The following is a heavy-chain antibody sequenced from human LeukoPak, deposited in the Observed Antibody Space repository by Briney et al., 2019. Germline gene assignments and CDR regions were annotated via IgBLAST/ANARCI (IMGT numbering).Heavy chain of an antibody. CDR1: GYTFTGYY. CDR3: ARDRRKAAGTPLDY. Sequence: GASVKVSCKASGYTFTGYYMHWVRQAPGQGLEWMGWINPNSGGTNYAQKFQGRVTMTRDTSISTAYMELSRLRSDDPAVYYCARDRRKAAGTPLDYWGQGTLVTVSS. V-gene: IGHV1-2*02. J-gene: IGHJ4*02. D-gene: IGHD6-13*01. CDR2: INPNSGGT.